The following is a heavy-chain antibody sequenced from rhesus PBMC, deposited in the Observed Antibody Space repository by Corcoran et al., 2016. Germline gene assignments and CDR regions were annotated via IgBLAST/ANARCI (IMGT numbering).Heavy chain of an antibody. CDR3: ARAGHVCTGSGCYDY. J-gene: IGHJ4*01. D-gene: IGHD2-21*01. Sequence: QVQLQESGPGLVKPSETLSLTCAVSGASISSYWWNWFRQPPGKGLEWIGEITGNSVSTNYHPSLKRRVTISKDASKKQFSLKLSSVTAADTAVYYCARAGHVCTGSGCYDYWGQGVLVTVSS. CDR1: GASISSYW. CDR2: ITGNSVST. V-gene: IGHV4-80*01.